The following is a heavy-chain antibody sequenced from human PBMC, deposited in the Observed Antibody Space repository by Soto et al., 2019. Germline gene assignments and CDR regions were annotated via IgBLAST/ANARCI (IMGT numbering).Heavy chain of an antibody. V-gene: IGHV4-30-4*01. CDR2: IYYSGST. CDR3: AREGDLDTAMVHRTPDGMDV. CDR1: GGSISSGDYY. D-gene: IGHD5-18*01. Sequence: SETLSLTCTVSGGSISSGDYYWSWIRQPPGKGLEWIGYIYYSGSTYYNPSLKSRVTISVDTSKNQFSLKLSSVTAADTAVYYCAREGDLDTAMVHRTPDGMDVWGQGTTVTV. J-gene: IGHJ6*02.